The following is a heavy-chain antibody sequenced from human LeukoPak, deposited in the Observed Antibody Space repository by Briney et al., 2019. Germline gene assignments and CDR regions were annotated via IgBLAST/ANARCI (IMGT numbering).Heavy chain of an antibody. V-gene: IGHV3-48*01. J-gene: IGHJ4*02. D-gene: IGHD3-9*01. CDR2: ISPTSSNI. Sequence: GGSLRLSCAASGFTFSNYGINWVPQAPGKGLEWISYISPTSSNIFYADPVKGRFTISRDNAKSSVYLQMNSLRAEDTAVYYCARNKAAYYSDYWGQGTLVTVSS. CDR1: GFTFSNYG. CDR3: ARNKAAYYSDY.